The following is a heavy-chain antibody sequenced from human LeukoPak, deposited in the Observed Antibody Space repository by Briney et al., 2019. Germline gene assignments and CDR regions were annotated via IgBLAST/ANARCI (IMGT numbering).Heavy chain of an antibody. CDR1: GFTFSSYE. V-gene: IGHV3-48*03. CDR2: ISSSGSII. CDR3: ARVGREYYFDSSGYYRNDAFGI. J-gene: IGHJ3*02. D-gene: IGHD3-22*01. Sequence: PGGSLRLSCAASGFTFSSYEMNWVRQAPGKGLEWVSYISSSGSIIYYADSVKGRFTISRDNARNSLSLQMNSLRAEDSAVYYCARVGREYYFDSSGYYRNDAFGIWGQGTMVTVSS.